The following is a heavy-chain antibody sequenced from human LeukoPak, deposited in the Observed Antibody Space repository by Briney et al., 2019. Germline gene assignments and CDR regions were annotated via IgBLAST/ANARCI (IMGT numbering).Heavy chain of an antibody. D-gene: IGHD5-24*01. Sequence: PSETLSLTCSVSGDSISSYSWSWIRQHPGKGLEWIGYIYYSGITDYNPSLKSRATISIDTSNHQFSLKLRSVTAADTAVYYCARGEHYRDGYIFDYWGQGTLVTVSS. V-gene: IGHV4-59*06. CDR1: GDSISSYS. CDR2: IYYSGIT. CDR3: ARGEHYRDGYIFDY. J-gene: IGHJ4*02.